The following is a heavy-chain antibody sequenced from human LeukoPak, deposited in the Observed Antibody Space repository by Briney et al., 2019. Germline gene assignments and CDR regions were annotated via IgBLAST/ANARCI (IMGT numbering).Heavy chain of an antibody. D-gene: IGHD3/OR15-3a*01. Sequence: GGSLRLSCAASGFTFNNYAMSWVRQAPGKGLGWVSGISGNGGSTYYADFVKGRFTISRDNSKNTVYLQMNSLRAEDTAVYYCAKDPALDHSVYNWFDPWGQGTLVTVSS. J-gene: IGHJ5*02. CDR3: AKDPALDHSVYNWFDP. V-gene: IGHV3-23*01. CDR1: GFTFNNYA. CDR2: ISGNGGST.